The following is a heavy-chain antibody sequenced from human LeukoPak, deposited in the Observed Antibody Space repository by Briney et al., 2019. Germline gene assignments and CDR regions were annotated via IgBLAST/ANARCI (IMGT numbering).Heavy chain of an antibody. Sequence: GGSLSLSCAASGFTFSSYAMSWVRQAPGKGLEWVSAISGSGGSTYYADSVKGRFTISRDNSKNTLYLQMNSLRAEDTAVYYCARRRGSLYYFDYWGQGTLVTVSS. CDR1: GFTFSSYA. CDR2: ISGSGGST. CDR3: ARRRGSLYYFDY. J-gene: IGHJ4*02. D-gene: IGHD3-16*01. V-gene: IGHV3-23*01.